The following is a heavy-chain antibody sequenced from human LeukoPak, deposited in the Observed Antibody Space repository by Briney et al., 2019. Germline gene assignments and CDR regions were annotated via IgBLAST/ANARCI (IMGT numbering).Heavy chain of an antibody. V-gene: IGHV3-7*03. CDR2: INHNGNVN. CDR1: GFTFSSYW. Sequence: PGGSLRLSCAASGFTFSSYWMNWARQAQGKGLEWVASINHNGNVNYYVDPVKGRFTISRDNAKNSLYLQMSNLRAEDTAVYFCARGGGLDVWGQGATVTVSS. CDR3: ARGGGLDV. D-gene: IGHD3-16*01. J-gene: IGHJ6*02.